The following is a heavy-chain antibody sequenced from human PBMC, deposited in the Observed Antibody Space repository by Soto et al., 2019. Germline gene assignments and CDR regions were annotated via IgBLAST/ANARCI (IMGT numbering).Heavy chain of an antibody. V-gene: IGHV3-48*01. CDR3: ARDELPYSYGSLPFF. CDR1: GFALTNYG. D-gene: IGHD5-18*01. CDR2: ISSAGDKI. J-gene: IGHJ4*02. Sequence: PGGSLRLSCGASGFALTNYGMNWVRQAPGKGLQWVSYISSAGDKIYYADPVRGRFTITRDNAKNSLYLQMNSLSAEDTAVYYCARDELPYSYGSLPFFWGQGTLVTVSS.